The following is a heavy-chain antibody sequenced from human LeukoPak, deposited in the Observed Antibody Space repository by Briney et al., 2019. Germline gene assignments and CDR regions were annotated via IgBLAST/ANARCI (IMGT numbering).Heavy chain of an antibody. CDR3: ARVPLDIILLYYMDV. V-gene: IGHV3-21*01. CDR1: GFTFSNYC. Sequence: WGSLRLSCAASGFTFSNYCMNWVRQAPGEGLEWVASISSTSEYVLYSDSLQGRFSISRDNARDSLFLEMNSLRAEDTAIYYCARVPLDIILLYYMDVWGKGTTVTVSS. CDR2: ISSTSEYV. D-gene: IGHD2-21*01. J-gene: IGHJ6*03.